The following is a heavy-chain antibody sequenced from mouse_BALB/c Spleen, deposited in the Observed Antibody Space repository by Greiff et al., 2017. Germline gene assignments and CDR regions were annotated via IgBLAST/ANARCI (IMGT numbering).Heavy chain of an antibody. CDR3: ARYDGYYSYYFDY. CDR2: ISYSGST. CDR1: GDSITSGY. D-gene: IGHD2-3*01. J-gene: IGHJ2*01. Sequence: EVMLVESGPSLVKPSQTLSLTCSVTGDSITSGYWNWIRKFPGNKLEYMGYISYSGSTYYNPSLKSRISITRDTSKNQYYLQLNSVTTEDTATYYCARYDGYYSYYFDYWGQGTTLTVSS. V-gene: IGHV3-8*02.